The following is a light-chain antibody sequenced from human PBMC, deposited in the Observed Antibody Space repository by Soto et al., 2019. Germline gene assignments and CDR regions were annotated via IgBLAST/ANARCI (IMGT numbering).Light chain of an antibody. Sequence: EIVLTQSPGTLSLSPGERATLSFRASQSVSRSLAWYQQKPGQAPRLLISDASTRATGIPARFSGSGSGTEFTLTISSLQSEDFALYYCHQYNSWPPGTFGQGTKVDIK. V-gene: IGKV3-15*01. CDR3: HQYNSWPPGT. J-gene: IGKJ2*01. CDR1: QSVSRS. CDR2: DAS.